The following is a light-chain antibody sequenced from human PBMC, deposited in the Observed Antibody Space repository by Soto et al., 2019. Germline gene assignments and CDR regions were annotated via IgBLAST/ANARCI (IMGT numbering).Light chain of an antibody. Sequence: NFMLTQPHSVSESPGKTVTISCTRSSGSIASNYVQWYQQRPGSAPTTVIYEDNQRPSGVPDRFSGSIDSSSNSASLTISGLKTEDAADYYCQSYDSSNHVVFGGGSTLTVL. CDR1: SGSIASNY. CDR3: QSYDSSNHVV. J-gene: IGLJ2*01. CDR2: EDN. V-gene: IGLV6-57*04.